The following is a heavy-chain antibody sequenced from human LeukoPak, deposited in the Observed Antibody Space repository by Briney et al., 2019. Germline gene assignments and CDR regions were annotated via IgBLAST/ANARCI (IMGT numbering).Heavy chain of an antibody. V-gene: IGHV3-48*01. J-gene: IGHJ6*03. CDR2: ISSSSSTI. CDR1: GFTFGSYS. D-gene: IGHD3-10*01. Sequence: GGSLRLSCAASGFTFGSYSMNWVRQAPGKGLEWVSYISSSSSTIYYADSVKGRFTISRDNAKNSLYLQMNSLRAEDTAVYYCARGGARLSMVRGEKRFYYYYYYMDVWGKGTTVTVSS. CDR3: ARGGARLSMVRGEKRFYYYYYYMDV.